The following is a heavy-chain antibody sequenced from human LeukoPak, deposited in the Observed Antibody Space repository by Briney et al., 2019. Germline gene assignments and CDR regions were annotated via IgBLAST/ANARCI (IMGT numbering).Heavy chain of an antibody. CDR3: ARSRDGYNYFFDH. V-gene: IGHV4-34*01. Sequence: SETLSLTCAVYGGSFSGYYWSWIRQPPGKGLEWIGEINHSGSTNYNPSLKSRVTMSVDTSKNQFSLKLSSVSAVDTAVYYCARSRDGYNYFFDHWGQGTLVTVSS. J-gene: IGHJ4*02. CDR1: GGSFSGYY. CDR2: INHSGST. D-gene: IGHD5-24*01.